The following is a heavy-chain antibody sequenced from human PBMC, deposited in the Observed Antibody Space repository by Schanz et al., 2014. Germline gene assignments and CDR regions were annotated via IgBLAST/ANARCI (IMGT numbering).Heavy chain of an antibody. Sequence: QVQLVQSGAEVKKPGASMKVSCKASGRTFIVYHVLHWVRQAPGQGLEWMGWISTYTGNTNYAQRLQDRVTMTTDTSTSTAYMELRSLRSDDTAVYYCARNVIATGRAFDLWGPGTMVTVSS. CDR2: ISTYTGNT. CDR1: GRTFIVYHV. D-gene: IGHD6-13*01. V-gene: IGHV1-18*01. CDR3: ARNVIATGRAFDL. J-gene: IGHJ3*01.